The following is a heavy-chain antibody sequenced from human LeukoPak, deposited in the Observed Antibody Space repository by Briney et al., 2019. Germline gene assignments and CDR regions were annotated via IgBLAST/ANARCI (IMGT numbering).Heavy chain of an antibody. V-gene: IGHV3-23*01. CDR2: ART. Sequence: ARTYYAYSLKGRFTISTDNSKNTLYLQMNSLRAEDTAVYYCAKGVVSQLLLYQNYFDYWGQGTLVTVSS. D-gene: IGHD2-2*02. CDR3: AKGVVSQLLLYQNYFDY. J-gene: IGHJ4*02.